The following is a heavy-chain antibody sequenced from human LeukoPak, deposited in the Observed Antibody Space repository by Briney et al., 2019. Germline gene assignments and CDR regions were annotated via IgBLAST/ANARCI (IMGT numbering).Heavy chain of an antibody. CDR1: GFTFSSYA. J-gene: IGHJ4*02. CDR2: ISSSSSYI. Sequence: PGGSLRLSCAASGFTFSSYAMSWVRQAPGKGLEWVSSISSSSSYIYYADSVKGRFTISRDNAKNSLYLQMNSLRAEDTAVYYCAGADCSGGSCYHNWGQGTLVTVSS. V-gene: IGHV3-21*01. CDR3: AGADCSGGSCYHN. D-gene: IGHD2-15*01.